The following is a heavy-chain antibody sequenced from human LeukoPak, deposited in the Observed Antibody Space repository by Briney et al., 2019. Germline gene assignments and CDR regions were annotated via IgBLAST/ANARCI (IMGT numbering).Heavy chain of an antibody. CDR1: GFTFSSYA. D-gene: IGHD7-27*01. V-gene: IGHV3-30*01. CDR3: ARESLWDYYYYMDV. Sequence: GRSLRLSCAASGFTFSSYAMHWVRQTPGKGLEWVAVISYDGSNKYYADSVKGRFTISRDNSKNTLYLQMNSLRAEDTAVYYCARESLWDYYYYMDVWGKGTTVTVSS. J-gene: IGHJ6*03. CDR2: ISYDGSNK.